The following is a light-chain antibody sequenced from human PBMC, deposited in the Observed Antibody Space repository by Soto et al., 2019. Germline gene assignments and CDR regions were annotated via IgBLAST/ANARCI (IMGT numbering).Light chain of an antibody. CDR3: SSYTSSSTPVV. CDR2: EVS. Sequence: QSALTQPASVSGSPGQSITISCTGTSSDVGDYNYVSWYQQHLGKAPKLMIYEVSNRPSGVSNRFSGSKSGNTASLTISGLQAEDEADYYCSSYTSSSTPVVFGGGTQLSVL. V-gene: IGLV2-14*01. CDR1: SSDVGDYNY. J-gene: IGLJ2*01.